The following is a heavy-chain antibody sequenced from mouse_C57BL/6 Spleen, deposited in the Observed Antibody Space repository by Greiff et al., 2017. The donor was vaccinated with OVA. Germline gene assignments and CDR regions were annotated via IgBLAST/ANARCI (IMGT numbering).Heavy chain of an antibody. CDR3: ARALITTVVATRAMDY. D-gene: IGHD1-1*01. Sequence: VKLVESGAELMKPGASVKLSCKATGYTFTGHWIEWVKQRPGHGLEWIGEILPGSGSTNYNEKFKGKATFTADTSSNTAYMQLSSLTTEDSAIYYCARALITTVVATRAMDYWGQGTSVTVSS. CDR1: GYTFTGHW. V-gene: IGHV1-9*01. CDR2: ILPGSGST. J-gene: IGHJ4*01.